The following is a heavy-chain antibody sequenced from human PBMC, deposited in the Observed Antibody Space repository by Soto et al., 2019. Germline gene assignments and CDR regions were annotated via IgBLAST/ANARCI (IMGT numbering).Heavy chain of an antibody. CDR1: GFTFSSYG. J-gene: IGHJ6*02. CDR3: AKDLGYSPRPYYYYGMDV. Sequence: PGWSLRLSCAASGFTFSSYGMHWVRQAPGKGLEWVAVISYDGSNKYYADSVKGRFTISRDNSKNTLYLQMNSLRAEDTAVYYCAKDLGYSPRPYYYYGMDVWGQGTTVTVSS. CDR2: ISYDGSNK. V-gene: IGHV3-30*18. D-gene: IGHD3-16*01.